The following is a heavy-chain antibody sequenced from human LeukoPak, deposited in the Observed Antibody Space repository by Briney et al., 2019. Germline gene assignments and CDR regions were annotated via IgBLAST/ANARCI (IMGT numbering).Heavy chain of an antibody. CDR1: GFTFTTCA. J-gene: IGHJ5*02. CDR3: AKGDDYVANTRLPKYNWFDP. V-gene: IGHV3-30*02. CDR2: IRYDGNNK. D-gene: IGHD4-23*01. Sequence: GGSLRLSCAASGFTFTTCAMHWVRQAPGKGLEWVAYIRYDGNNKNYADSVKGRFTISRDNSKDMLYLQMNSLRTEDTAVYYCAKGDDYVANTRLPKYNWFDPWGQGTLVTVSS.